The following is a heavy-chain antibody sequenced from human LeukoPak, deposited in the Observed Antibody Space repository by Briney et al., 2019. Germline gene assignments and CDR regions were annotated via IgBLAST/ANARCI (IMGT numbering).Heavy chain of an antibody. J-gene: IGHJ4*02. CDR3: ARPRSSGWPLYYFDY. Sequence: GGSLRLSCAASGFTFSSYSMNWVRQAPGKGLEWVAVISYDGSNKYYADSVKGRFTISRDNAKNSLYLQMNSLRAEDTAVYYCARPRSSGWPLYYFDYWGQGTLVTVSS. CDR1: GFTFSSYS. CDR2: ISYDGSNK. D-gene: IGHD6-19*01. V-gene: IGHV3-30*03.